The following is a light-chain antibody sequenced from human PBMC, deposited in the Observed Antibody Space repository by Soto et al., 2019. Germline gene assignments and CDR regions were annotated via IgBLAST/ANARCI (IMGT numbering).Light chain of an antibody. CDR3: QQSYNTPLT. J-gene: IGKJ1*01. CDR1: QRIRTS. Sequence: DIQMTQSPSSLSASIGDRVTITCRASQRIRTSLNWYQHKPGKAPELLIYAASSLESGVPSRFSGSGSGTDFSLSISSLQPEDFATYYCQQSYNTPLTVGQGTKVDIK. V-gene: IGKV1-39*01. CDR2: AAS.